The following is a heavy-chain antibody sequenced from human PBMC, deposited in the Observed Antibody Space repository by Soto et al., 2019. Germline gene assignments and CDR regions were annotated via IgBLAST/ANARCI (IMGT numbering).Heavy chain of an antibody. CDR2: IYNDGTYA. CDR1: GFTFNMCW. D-gene: IGHD6-13*01. Sequence: GGSLRLSRAGSGFTFNMCWMHWVRQVPGKGPVWVARIYNDGTYADYADSVKGRFTISRDNAKDTLYLQMNDLRAEDSALYHCTRGPRATSAGTSAHWGQGTLVTVSS. CDR3: TRGPRATSAGTSAH. J-gene: IGHJ4*02. V-gene: IGHV3-74*01.